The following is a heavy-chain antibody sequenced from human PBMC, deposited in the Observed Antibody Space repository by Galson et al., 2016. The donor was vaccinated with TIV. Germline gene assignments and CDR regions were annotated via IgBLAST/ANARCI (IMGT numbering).Heavy chain of an antibody. D-gene: IGHD3-16*01. V-gene: IGHV3-23*01. CDR3: ARVGLKYYYGLDV. CDR2: VTGRSASR. CDR1: GFTFYNYA. Sequence: SLRLSCAASGFTFYNYAMSWVRQAPGKGLEWVAVVTGRSASRNYADSVTGRFTISRDNSRNTVSLQMNSLRVDDTAVYYCARVGLKYYYGLDVWGQGTTVTVSS. J-gene: IGHJ6*02.